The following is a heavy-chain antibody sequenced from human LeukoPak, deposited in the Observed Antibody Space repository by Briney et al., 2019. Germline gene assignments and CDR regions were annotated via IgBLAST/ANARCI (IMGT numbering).Heavy chain of an antibody. CDR3: ARTTVTTDDAFDI. V-gene: IGHV4-34*01. J-gene: IGHJ3*02. Sequence: SETLSLTCAVYGGFFSAYYWSWIRQPPGKGLEWIGEINHSGSTNYVPSLKSRVTISVDTSKNQFSLKLSSVTAADTAVYYCARTTVTTDDAFDISGQGTMVTVSS. CDR2: INHSGST. CDR1: GGFFSAYY. D-gene: IGHD4-11*01.